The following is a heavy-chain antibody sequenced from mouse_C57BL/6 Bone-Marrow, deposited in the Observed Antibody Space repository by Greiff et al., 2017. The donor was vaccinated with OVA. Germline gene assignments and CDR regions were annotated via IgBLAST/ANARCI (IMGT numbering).Heavy chain of an antibody. Sequence: QVQLQQSGAELARPGASVKLSCKASGYTFTSYGISWVKQRTGQGLAWIGEIYPRSGNTYYNEKFKSKATLTADKAFSTAYMELRSLTSEDSAGYIGARRYYYGSSYPLYWGQGTTLTVSS. V-gene: IGHV1-81*01. D-gene: IGHD1-1*01. J-gene: IGHJ2*01. CDR3: ARRYYYGSSYPLY. CDR2: IYPRSGNT. CDR1: GYTFTSYG.